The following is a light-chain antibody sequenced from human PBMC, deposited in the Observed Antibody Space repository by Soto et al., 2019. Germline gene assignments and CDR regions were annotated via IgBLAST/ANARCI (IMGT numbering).Light chain of an antibody. CDR1: SSDVGAYNL. CDR3: SSYAGRSNV. CDR2: EVN. J-gene: IGLJ1*01. V-gene: IGLV2-14*02. Sequence: QSALTQPASVSGSPGQSITVSCTGTSSDVGAYNLVSWYQQHPGKAPKLMIYEVNKRPSGVPDRFSGSKSGNTASLTVSGLQAEDEADYYCSSYAGRSNVFGTGTKLTVL.